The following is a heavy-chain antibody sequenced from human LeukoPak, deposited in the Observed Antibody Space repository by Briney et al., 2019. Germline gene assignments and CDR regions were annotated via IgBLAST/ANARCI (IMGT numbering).Heavy chain of an antibody. CDR1: GSTFSSYS. CDR3: ARVPYYDFWSGYPTPYYFDY. Sequence: GGSLRLSCAASGSTFSSYSMNWVRQAPGKGLEWVSYISSSSSTIYYADSVKGRFTISRDNSKNTLYLQMNSLRAEDTAVYYCARVPYYDFWSGYPTPYYFDYWGQGTLVTVSS. J-gene: IGHJ4*02. V-gene: IGHV3-48*01. D-gene: IGHD3-3*01. CDR2: ISSSSSTI.